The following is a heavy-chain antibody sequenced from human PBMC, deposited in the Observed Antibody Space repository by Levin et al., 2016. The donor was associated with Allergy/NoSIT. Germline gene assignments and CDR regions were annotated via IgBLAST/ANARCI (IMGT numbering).Heavy chain of an antibody. CDR1: GGSISSSSDY. CDR3: GRIPLLIHTSGRVTD. V-gene: IGHV4-39*01. D-gene: IGHD6-19*01. CDR2: MRHTGST. J-gene: IGHJ4*02. Sequence: SETLSLTCTVSGGSISSSSDYWSWLRQPPGKGLEWIGTMRHTGSTYYNPSLKSRVAMSVDTSKNQFSLKLSSVAAADTAVYYCGRIPLLIHTSGRVTDWGQGTLVTVSS.